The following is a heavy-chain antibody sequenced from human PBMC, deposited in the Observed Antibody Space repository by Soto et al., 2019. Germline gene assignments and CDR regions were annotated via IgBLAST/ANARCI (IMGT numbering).Heavy chain of an antibody. J-gene: IGHJ4*02. V-gene: IGHV4-39*01. CDR3: ARLKHDFWSGYVVNY. CDR2: IYYRGST. CDR1: SGSVISTNYN. Sequence: SETLSLTCTVSSGSVISTNYNWAWIRQPPGKGLEWIGSIYYRGSTYYSASLKSRLTISIDTPNNQFSLSLRSVTAADTATYFCARLKHDFWSGYVVNYWGQGTLVTVSS. D-gene: IGHD3-3*01.